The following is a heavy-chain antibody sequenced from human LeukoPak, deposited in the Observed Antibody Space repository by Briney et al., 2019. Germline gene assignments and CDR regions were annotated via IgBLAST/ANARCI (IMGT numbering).Heavy chain of an antibody. CDR3: AKDLAPTIY. CDR1: GFTFSSYA. J-gene: IGHJ4*02. V-gene: IGHV3-23*01. Sequence: GGSLRLSCAASGFTFSSYAMSWVRQAPGKGLEWVSGISGSGGATYYADSVKGRFTISRDNSKNTLYLQMNSLRVEDMAVYYCAKDLAPTIYWGQGTLVTVSS. CDR2: ISGSGGAT. D-gene: IGHD2-2*01.